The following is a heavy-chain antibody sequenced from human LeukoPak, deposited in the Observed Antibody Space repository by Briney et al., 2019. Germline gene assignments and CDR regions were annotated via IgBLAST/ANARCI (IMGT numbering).Heavy chain of an antibody. Sequence: SETLSLTCTVSGGSISRYYWSWIRQPPGKGLEWIGYIYTSGSTNYNPSLKSRVTISVDTSKNQFSLKLSSVTAADTAVYYCARFSAPEKYYDFCSGYYRAFDIWGQGTMVTVSS. V-gene: IGHV4-4*09. J-gene: IGHJ3*02. CDR2: IYTSGST. CDR1: GGSISRYY. D-gene: IGHD3-3*01. CDR3: ARFSAPEKYYDFCSGYYRAFDI.